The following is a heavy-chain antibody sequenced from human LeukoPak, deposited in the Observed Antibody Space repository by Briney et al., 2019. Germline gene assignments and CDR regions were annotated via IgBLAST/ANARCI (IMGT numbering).Heavy chain of an antibody. D-gene: IGHD6-19*01. CDR1: GYTFTGYY. Sequence: ASVKVSCKASGYTFTGYYIHWVRQAPGQGLEWMGWINPNGGDTNYAQRFQGRVTMTRDTSIRTAYMEMTRLTSDDTAMYYCTRDGQWGTDYWGRGTLVTVSS. J-gene: IGHJ4*02. CDR3: TRDGQWGTDY. CDR2: INPNGGDT. V-gene: IGHV1-2*02.